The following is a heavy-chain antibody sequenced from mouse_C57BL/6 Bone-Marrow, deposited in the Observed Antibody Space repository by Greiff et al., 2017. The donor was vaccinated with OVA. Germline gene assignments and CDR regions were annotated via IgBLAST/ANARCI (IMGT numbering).Heavy chain of an antibody. D-gene: IGHD1-1*01. J-gene: IGHJ2*01. CDR1: GYTFTSYW. CDR2: IDPSDSYT. V-gene: IGHV1-69*01. CDR3: AKRALITTVVADFDY. Sequence: QVQLQQPGAELVMPGASVKLSCKASGYTFTSYWMHWVKQRPGQGLEWIGEIDPSDSYTNYNQKFKGKSTLTVDKSSSTAYMQPSSLTSEDSAVYYCAKRALITTVVADFDYWGQGTTLTVSS.